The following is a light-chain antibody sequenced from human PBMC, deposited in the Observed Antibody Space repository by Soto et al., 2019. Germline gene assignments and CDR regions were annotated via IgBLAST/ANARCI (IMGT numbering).Light chain of an antibody. CDR1: QSVTSNY. V-gene: IGKV3-20*01. J-gene: IGKJ1*01. Sequence: EIVLTQSPGTLSSSPGSRATLSCRASQSVTSNYLAWYQQKPGQAPRLLIFGASIRATGLPDRFSGGGSGTDFTLTISRLEPEDFAVYYCQQYGSSPGTFGQGTKVDIK. CDR3: QQYGSSPGT. CDR2: GAS.